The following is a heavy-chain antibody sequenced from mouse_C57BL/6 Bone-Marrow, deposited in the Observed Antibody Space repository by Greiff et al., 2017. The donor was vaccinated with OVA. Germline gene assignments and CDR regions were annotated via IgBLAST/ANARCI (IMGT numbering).Heavy chain of an antibody. J-gene: IGHJ4*01. CDR3: ARGRNSNYAMDY. V-gene: IGHV1-54*01. D-gene: IGHD2-5*01. Sequence: QVQLQQSGAELVRPGTSVKVSCKASGYAFTNYLIEWVKQRPGQGLEWIGVINPGSGGTNYNEKFKGKATLTADKSSSTAYMQLSSLTSEDSAVYFCARGRNSNYAMDYWGQGSSVTVSS. CDR2: INPGSGGT. CDR1: GYAFTNYL.